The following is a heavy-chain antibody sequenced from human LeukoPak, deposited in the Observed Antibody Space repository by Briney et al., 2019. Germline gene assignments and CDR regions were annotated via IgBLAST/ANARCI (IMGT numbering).Heavy chain of an antibody. V-gene: IGHV4-39*02. J-gene: IGHJ4*02. D-gene: IGHD4-23*01. CDR2: IYYSGET. CDR3: ARTVGTHRFDY. Sequence: ETLSLTCTVSGGSISSRSYYWGWIRQPPGKELEWIGSIYYSGETHYNPSLHSRVVTSVDTSNNHFSLKLTSVTAPDTAVYYCARTVGTHRFDYWGQGTLVTVSS. CDR1: GGSISSRSYY.